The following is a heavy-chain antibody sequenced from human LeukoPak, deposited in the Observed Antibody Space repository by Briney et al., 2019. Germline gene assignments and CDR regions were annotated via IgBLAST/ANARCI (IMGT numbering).Heavy chain of an antibody. CDR1: GYTFTNQD. D-gene: IGHD1-14*01. CDR3: TLYNY. CDR2: INPDNGDT. Sequence: ASVKVSCKASGYTFTNQDMHWVRQAPGQRLEWIGCINPDNGDTKYSQEFQGRVTITRDTSATTAYMELSSLRSEDMAVYYCTLYNYWGQGTLVTVSS. J-gene: IGHJ4*02. V-gene: IGHV1-3*03.